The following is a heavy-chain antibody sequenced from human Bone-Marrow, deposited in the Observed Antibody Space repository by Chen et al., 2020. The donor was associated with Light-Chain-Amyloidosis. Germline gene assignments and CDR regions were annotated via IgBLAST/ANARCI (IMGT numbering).Heavy chain of an antibody. V-gene: IGHV4-31*03. CDR1: GVPISSAGYY. CDR3: ARADASYYYYGMDV. CDR2: IFYSGST. Sequence: QVQLQESGPGLVRPSQTLSLTCTVSGVPISSAGYYWSWIRQHPGKGLEWIGHIFYSGSTYANPSLKSRVAISVDTSKNQFSLKVSSVTAADTAVYYCARADASYYYYGMDVWGQGTTVTVSS. J-gene: IGHJ6*02.